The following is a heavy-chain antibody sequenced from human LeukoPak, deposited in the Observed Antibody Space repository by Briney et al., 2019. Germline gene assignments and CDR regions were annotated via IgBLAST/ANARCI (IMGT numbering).Heavy chain of an antibody. Sequence: PSQTLSLTCAVYGGSFSGYYWSWIRQPPGKGLEWMGEINHSGSTNYNPSLKSRVTISVDTSKNQFSLKLSSVTAADTAVYYCARGYCSSTSCYSYYYYYYMDVWGKGTTVTVSS. D-gene: IGHD2-2*01. CDR1: GGSFSGYY. V-gene: IGHV4-34*01. CDR2: INHSGST. J-gene: IGHJ6*03. CDR3: ARGYCSSTSCYSYYYYYYMDV.